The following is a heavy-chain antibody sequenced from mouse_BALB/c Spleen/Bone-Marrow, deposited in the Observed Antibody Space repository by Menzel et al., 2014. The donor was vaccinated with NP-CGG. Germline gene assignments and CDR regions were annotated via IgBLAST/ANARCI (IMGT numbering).Heavy chain of an antibody. CDR2: IDPANGNT. D-gene: IGHD2-1*01. CDR1: GFNIKDTY. CDR3: ARNGNCGAWFAY. J-gene: IGHJ3*01. V-gene: IGHV14-3*02. Sequence: EVKLMESGAELVKPGASVKLSCTASGFNIKDTYMHWVKQRPEQGLEWIGRIDPANGNTKYDPKFQGKATITADTSSNTAYLQLSSLTSEDTAVYCCARNGNCGAWFAYWGQGTLVTVSA.